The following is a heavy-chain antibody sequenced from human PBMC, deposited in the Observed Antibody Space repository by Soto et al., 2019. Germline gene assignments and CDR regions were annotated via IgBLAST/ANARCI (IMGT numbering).Heavy chain of an antibody. D-gene: IGHD2-21*01. CDR2: ISPKSTFR. V-gene: IGHV3-11*06. CDR1: GFPFNDYY. J-gene: IGHJ4*02. Sequence: QVHLVESGGGLVKPGGSLRLSCATSGFPFNDYYMTWIRQAPGKGLEWLSHISPKSTFRNYADSVKGRFTISRDNTESSLFLQMNSLGVDDTAVYSCVRGGGGGLFGHWGQGVLVTVSS. CDR3: VRGGGGGLFGH.